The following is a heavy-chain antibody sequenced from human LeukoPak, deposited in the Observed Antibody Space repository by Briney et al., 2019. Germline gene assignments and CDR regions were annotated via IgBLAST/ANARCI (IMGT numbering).Heavy chain of an antibody. J-gene: IGHJ4*02. V-gene: IGHV4-31*03. D-gene: IGHD1-14*01. CDR1: GDSISNGGYY. CDR3: ARGGDRRGFDY. Sequence: SQTLSLTCTVSGDSISNGGYYWSWIRLHPGKGLELVGYIYDSGTTYYCPALQRRVSISVDTSDNKFSLKLKSLTAADTAVYYCARGGDRRGFDYWGQGTLVTVSS. CDR2: IYDSGTT.